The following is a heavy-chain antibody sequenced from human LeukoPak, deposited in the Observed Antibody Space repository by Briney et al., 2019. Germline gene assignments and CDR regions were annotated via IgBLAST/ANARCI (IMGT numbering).Heavy chain of an antibody. D-gene: IGHD2-21*02. J-gene: IGHJ4*02. V-gene: IGHV3-7*03. Sequence: GGSLRLSCAASGFTFSNYWMSWIRQAPGKGLEWLGHIKENGSEKNCVDSVKGRFTISRDNAKSSLYLQMNSLRVEDTAVYYCARVRVGGGDPEIGSYWGQGTLVTVSS. CDR2: IKENGSEK. CDR3: ARVRVGGGDPEIGSY. CDR1: GFTFSNYW.